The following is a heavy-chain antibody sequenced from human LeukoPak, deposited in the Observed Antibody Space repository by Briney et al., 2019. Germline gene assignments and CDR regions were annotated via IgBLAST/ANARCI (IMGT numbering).Heavy chain of an antibody. D-gene: IGHD7-27*01. CDR3: ARVNWGKQNFDL. CDR2: IYPGESNT. V-gene: IGHV5-51*01. J-gene: IGHJ2*01. Sequence: KVSCKASGYTFTSYWIGWVRQMPGKGLEWMGIIYPGESNTRYSPSFQGQVTISADKSISTAYLQWSSLKASDTAMYYCARVNWGKQNFDLWGRGTLVTVSS. CDR1: GYTFTSYW.